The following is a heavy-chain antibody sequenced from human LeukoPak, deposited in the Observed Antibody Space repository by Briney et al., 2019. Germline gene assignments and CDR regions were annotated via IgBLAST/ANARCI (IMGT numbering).Heavy chain of an antibody. J-gene: IGHJ6*03. D-gene: IGHD3-16*01. V-gene: IGHV3-11*01. CDR2: INTSGNII. CDR3: ARVAGGPSSYYYYYMDV. Sequence: GGSLRLSCAASGFTFSDYYMSWIRQAPGKGLEWISYINTSGNIIYYADSVKGRFTISRDNAENSLYLQMNSLRAEDTALYYCARVAGGPSSYYYYYMDVWGKGTTVTVSS. CDR1: GFTFSDYY.